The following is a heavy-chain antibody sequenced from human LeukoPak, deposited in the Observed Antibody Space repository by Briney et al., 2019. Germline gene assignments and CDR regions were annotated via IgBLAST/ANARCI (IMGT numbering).Heavy chain of an antibody. CDR3: AREDIWNRNGLGI. J-gene: IGHJ3*02. CDR2: IYYSGST. CDR1: GGSISGGGYY. D-gene: IGHD1-20*01. V-gene: IGHV4-31*03. Sequence: PSETLSLTCTVSGGSISGGGYYWSWIRQHPGKGLEWIGYIYYSGSTYYNPSLKSRVTISVDTSKNQFSLKLSSVTAADTAVYYCAREDIWNRNGLGIWGQGTMVTVSS.